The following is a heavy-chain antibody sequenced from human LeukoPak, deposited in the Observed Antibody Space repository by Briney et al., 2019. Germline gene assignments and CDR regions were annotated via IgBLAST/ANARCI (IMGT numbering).Heavy chain of an antibody. J-gene: IGHJ5*02. CDR3: ARRPTNPVSAISYSSSHLRQSSVSYNWFDP. CDR2: INHSGST. V-gene: IGHV4-39*07. CDR1: GGSISSSSYY. D-gene: IGHD6-6*01. Sequence: SETLSLTCTVSGGSISSSSYYWSWIRQPPGKGLEWIGEINHSGSTNYNPSLKSRVTISVDTSKNQFSLKLSSVTAADTAVYYCARRPTNPVSAISYSSSHLRQSSVSYNWFDPWGQGTLVTVSS.